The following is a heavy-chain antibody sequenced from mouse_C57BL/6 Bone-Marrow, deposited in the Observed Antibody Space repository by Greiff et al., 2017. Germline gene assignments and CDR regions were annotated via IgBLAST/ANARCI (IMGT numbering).Heavy chain of an antibody. CDR2: IRSKSNNYAT. Sequence: EVQRVESGGGLVQPKGSLKLSCAASGFSFNTYAMNWVRQAPGKGLEWVARIRSKSNNYATYYADSVKDRFTISRDDSESMLYLQMNNLKTEDTAMYYCVRQDGDYGSSAWFAYWGQGTLVTVSA. V-gene: IGHV10-1*01. J-gene: IGHJ3*01. CDR3: VRQDGDYGSSAWFAY. CDR1: GFSFNTYA. D-gene: IGHD1-1*01.